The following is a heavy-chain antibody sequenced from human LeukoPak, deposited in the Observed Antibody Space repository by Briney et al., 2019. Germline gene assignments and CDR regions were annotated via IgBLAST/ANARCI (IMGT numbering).Heavy chain of an antibody. J-gene: IGHJ5*02. D-gene: IGHD3-22*01. Sequence: AGGSLRLSCAASGFTFSSYEMNWVRQAPGKGLEWVANIKQDGSEKYYVDSVKGRFTISRDNAKNSLYLQMNSLRAEDTAVYYCARDYYDSSGSSWFDPWGQGTLVTVSS. CDR2: IKQDGSEK. V-gene: IGHV3-7*01. CDR1: GFTFSSYE. CDR3: ARDYYDSSGSSWFDP.